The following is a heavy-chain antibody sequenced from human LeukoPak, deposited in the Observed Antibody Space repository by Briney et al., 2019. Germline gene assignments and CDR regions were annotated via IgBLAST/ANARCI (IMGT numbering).Heavy chain of an antibody. CDR2: INPSGDGT. V-gene: IGHV1-46*01. CDR1: GHTFTTYY. Sequence: ASVKVSCKASGHTFTTYYVHLVRQAPGQGLEWIGVINPSGDGTNYPQRFQGRVTLTRDMSTSTVYMELTSLRSEDTAMYYCAKETPNTGWFDPWGQGTLVTVST. J-gene: IGHJ5*02. D-gene: IGHD1-14*01. CDR3: AKETPNTGWFDP.